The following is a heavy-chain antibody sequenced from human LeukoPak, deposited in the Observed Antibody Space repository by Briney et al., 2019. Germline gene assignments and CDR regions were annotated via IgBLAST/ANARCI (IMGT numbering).Heavy chain of an antibody. CDR1: GYTFTNYA. D-gene: IGHD2-15*01. Sequence: ASVKVSCKASGYTFTNYAMTWVRQAPGQGLEWMGWINTITGNPTYAQGFTGRLVFSLDTSVSTAYLQISSLKAEDSAVYYCARGGIYDQISSDYWGQGTLVTVSS. CDR2: INTITGNP. V-gene: IGHV7-4-1*02. CDR3: ARGGIYDQISSDY. J-gene: IGHJ4*02.